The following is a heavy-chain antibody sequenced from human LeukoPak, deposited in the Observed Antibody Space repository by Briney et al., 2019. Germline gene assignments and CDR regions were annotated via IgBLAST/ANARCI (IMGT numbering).Heavy chain of an antibody. Sequence: SETLSLTCTVSGGSISSYYWSWIRQPPGKGLEWIGYIYYSGSTNYNPSLKSRVTISVDTSKNQFSLKLSSVTAADTAVYYCARGPTYYDFWSGYSTVYYYGMDVWGQGTTVTVSS. CDR3: ARGPTYYDFWSGYSTVYYYGMDV. J-gene: IGHJ6*02. D-gene: IGHD3-3*01. CDR1: GGSISSYY. V-gene: IGHV4-59*12. CDR2: IYYSGST.